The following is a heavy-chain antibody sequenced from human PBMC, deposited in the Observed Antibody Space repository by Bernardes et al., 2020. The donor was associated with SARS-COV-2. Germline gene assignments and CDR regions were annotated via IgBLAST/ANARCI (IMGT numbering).Heavy chain of an antibody. J-gene: IGHJ4*02. CDR3: GRRADFDH. CDR1: GYTFTNYG. V-gene: IGHV1-18*01. CDR2: ISTYNGDT. Sequence: AQLEVGCKASGYTFTNYGITWVRQAPGQGLEWMGWISTYNGDTDYAQKFQGRVTMTTETSTSTAYMELRRLRSDDTAVYYCGRRADFDHWGQGTLVTVSS.